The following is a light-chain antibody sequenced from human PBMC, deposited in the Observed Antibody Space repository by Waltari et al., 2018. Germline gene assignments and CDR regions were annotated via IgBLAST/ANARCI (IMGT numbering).Light chain of an antibody. V-gene: IGKV3-11*01. J-gene: IGKJ4*01. CDR3: QQRSNWPPPT. CDR2: DAY. CDR1: QNINTY. Sequence: EIVLTQSPATLSLSPGERATLSCRASQNINTYLAWYQQKPGKAPRHLIYDAYSRATDIPARFSCRGSGTDFTLTISSLEPEDFAVYYCQQRSNWPPPTFGGGTKVDI.